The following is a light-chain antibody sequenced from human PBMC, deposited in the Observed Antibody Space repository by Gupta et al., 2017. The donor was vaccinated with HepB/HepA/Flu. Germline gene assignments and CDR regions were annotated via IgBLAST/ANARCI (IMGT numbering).Light chain of an antibody. CDR1: QSLLNSDDGKTY. V-gene: IGKV2-40*01. J-gene: IGKJ1*01. CDR2: TVT. Sequence: DIVMTQTPLSLPVTPGEPASISCRSSQSLLNSDDGKTYLDWYLQKPGQSPQLLIYTVTYRPSGVPDRFSGSGSGTDFTLKISRVEAEDVGVYYCMQRLEFPLTFGQGTKVEIK. CDR3: MQRLEFPLT.